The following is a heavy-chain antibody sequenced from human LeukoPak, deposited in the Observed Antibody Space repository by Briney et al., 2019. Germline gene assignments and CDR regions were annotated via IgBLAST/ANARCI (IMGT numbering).Heavy chain of an antibody. CDR2: IYYSGSP. CDR1: GGAISSGSYN. CDR3: ARLHRISPGPDY. V-gene: IGHV4-39*01. Sequence: PSETLSLTCTVSGGAISSGSYNWGWIRRPPGKGLEWIGSIYYSGSPSYNPFLKSRVTISVDTSKNQFSLNLSSVTAADTAIYFCARLHRISPGPDYWGQGTLVTVSS. J-gene: IGHJ4*02. D-gene: IGHD3-3*02.